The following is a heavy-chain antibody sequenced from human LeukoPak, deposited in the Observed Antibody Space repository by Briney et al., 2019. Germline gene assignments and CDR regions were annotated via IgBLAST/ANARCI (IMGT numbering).Heavy chain of an antibody. CDR2: ISSSGSTI. D-gene: IGHD6-19*01. CDR3: AKVPSGSSGWLGAFDY. J-gene: IGHJ4*02. CDR1: GFTFSDYY. V-gene: IGHV3-11*01. Sequence: KPGGSLRLSCAASGFTFSDYYMSWIRQAPGKGLEWVSYISSSGSTIYYADSVKGRFTISRDNSKNTLYLQMNSLRAEDTAVYYCAKVPSGSSGWLGAFDYWGQGTLVTVSS.